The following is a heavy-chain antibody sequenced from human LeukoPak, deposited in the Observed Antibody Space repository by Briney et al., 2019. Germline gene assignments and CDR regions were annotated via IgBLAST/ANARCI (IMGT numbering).Heavy chain of an antibody. D-gene: IGHD3-10*01. Sequence: PGGSLRLSCAASGFTFSSYAMHWVRQAPGKGLEWVAVISYDGSNKYYADSVKGRFTISRDNSKNTLYLQMNSLRAEDTAVYYCAKVGSRGTMVRGVIITLYFDYWGQGTLVTVSS. CDR2: ISYDGSNK. CDR3: AKVGSRGTMVRGVIITLYFDY. V-gene: IGHV3-30-3*01. CDR1: GFTFSSYA. J-gene: IGHJ4*02.